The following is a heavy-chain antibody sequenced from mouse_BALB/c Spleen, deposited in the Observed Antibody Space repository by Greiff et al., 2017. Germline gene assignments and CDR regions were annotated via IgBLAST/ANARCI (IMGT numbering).Heavy chain of an antibody. CDR3: ARRDDLYCCYDGYSLGD. Sequence: EVQLQQSGPELVKPGASVKMSCKASGYTFTSYVMHWVKQKPGQGLEWIGYINPYNDGTKYNEKFKGKATLTSDKSSSTAYLELSGLTSEDSAVSYCARRDDLYCCYDGYSLGDWGQGTTGTVSS. V-gene: IGHV1-14*01. D-gene: IGHD2-2*01. CDR1: GYTFTSYV. J-gene: IGHJ4*01. CDR2: INPYNDGT.